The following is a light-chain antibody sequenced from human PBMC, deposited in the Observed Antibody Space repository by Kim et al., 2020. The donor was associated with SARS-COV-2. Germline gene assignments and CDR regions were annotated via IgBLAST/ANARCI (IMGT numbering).Light chain of an antibody. J-gene: IGKJ4*01. CDR3: QQYNKWPPH. V-gene: IGKV3-15*01. CDR2: GAS. CDR1: QTVTSN. Sequence: SVARGERVTLSCRAGQTVTSNLAWYQQKPGQAPRLLIYGASTRATGIPARFSGSGSGTEFTLTISSLQSEDFAVYYCQQYNKWPPHFGGGTKVEIK.